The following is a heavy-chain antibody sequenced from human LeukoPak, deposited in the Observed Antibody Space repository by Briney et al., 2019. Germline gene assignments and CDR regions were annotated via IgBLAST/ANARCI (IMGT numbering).Heavy chain of an antibody. D-gene: IGHD3-10*01. V-gene: IGHV3-7*01. Sequence: GGSLRLSCAASGFTFNSYWMTWVRQAPRKGLEWVANIKQDGSEKHYVDSVKGRFTISRDNAKNSLYLEMNSLRAEDTAVYYCARDLYGSGSWFDYWGQRTLVTVSS. CDR1: GFTFNSYW. J-gene: IGHJ4*02. CDR2: IKQDGSEK. CDR3: ARDLYGSGSWFDY.